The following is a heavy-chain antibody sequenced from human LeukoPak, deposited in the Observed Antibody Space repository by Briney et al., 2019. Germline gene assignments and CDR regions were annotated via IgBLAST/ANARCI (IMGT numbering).Heavy chain of an antibody. CDR1: GLTFTGYA. D-gene: IGHD3-10*01. CDR2: ISHDGTKK. V-gene: IGHV3-30-3*01. Sequence: GRSLRLSCAASGLTFTGYAMHWVRQAPGKGLEWMAVISHDGTKKDYADSVKGRFTISRDSSNNALYLQMDSLRAEDTAVYYCAREKIYRGSGSCLDYWGQGTLVTVSS. J-gene: IGHJ4*02. CDR3: AREKIYRGSGSCLDY.